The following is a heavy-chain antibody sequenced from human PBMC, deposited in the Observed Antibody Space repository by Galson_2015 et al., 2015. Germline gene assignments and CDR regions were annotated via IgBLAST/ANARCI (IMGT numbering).Heavy chain of an antibody. Sequence: SLRLSCAASGFTFSTYWMHWVRQAPGKGLVWVSLIKSDGTITTYADSVKGRFTISRDNAKNTVYLQVNSLRGEDTAVYYCARSLCSTPTCFDYYSYYYMDVWGKGTTVTVSS. CDR1: GFTFSTYW. V-gene: IGHV3-74*03. CDR2: IKSDGTIT. D-gene: IGHD2-2*01. J-gene: IGHJ6*03. CDR3: ARSLCSTPTCFDYYSYYYMDV.